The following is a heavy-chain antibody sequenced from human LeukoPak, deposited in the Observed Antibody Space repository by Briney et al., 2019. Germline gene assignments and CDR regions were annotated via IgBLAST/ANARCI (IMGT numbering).Heavy chain of an antibody. D-gene: IGHD5-24*01. V-gene: IGHV3-53*01. CDR3: ARTFVSGDGYKVGCFDY. CDR1: GFTFSNSY. CDR2: IYPSGNI. J-gene: IGHJ4*02. Sequence: GGSLRLSCAASGFTFSNSYMSWVRQAPGKGLEWVSLIYPSGNIYYADSVKGRFTISRDNSKNTLLLQMNSLRAEDTAIYYCARTFVSGDGYKVGCFDYWGQGTLVTVSS.